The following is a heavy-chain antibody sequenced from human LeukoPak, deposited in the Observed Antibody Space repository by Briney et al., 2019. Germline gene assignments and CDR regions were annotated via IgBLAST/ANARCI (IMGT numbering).Heavy chain of an antibody. CDR1: DFTVSSNY. D-gene: IGHD4-11*01. V-gene: IGHV3-66*03. Sequence: GGSLRLSCAASDFTVSSNYMSWVRQAPGKGLEWVSVIHKNAITSYADTVKGRFTISRDNSKNTLYLQMNSLRADDTAVYYCAKVGLTVTTILDYFDNWGQGTLVTVSS. J-gene: IGHJ4*02. CDR2: IHKNAIT. CDR3: AKVGLTVTTILDYFDN.